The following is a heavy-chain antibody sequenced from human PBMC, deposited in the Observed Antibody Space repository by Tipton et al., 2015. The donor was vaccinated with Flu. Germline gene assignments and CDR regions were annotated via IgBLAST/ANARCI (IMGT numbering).Heavy chain of an antibody. CDR2: ISSSGNTI. J-gene: IGHJ4*02. CDR1: GFTFSSYE. CDR3: ATLTGDDY. D-gene: IGHD7-27*01. Sequence: SLRLSCAASGFTFSSYEMNWVRQAPGKGLEWLSYISSSGNTISYADSVRDRFTISRDNTKKSLYLQLNSLRAEDTAIYYCATLTGDDYWGQGIMATVSS. V-gene: IGHV3-48*03.